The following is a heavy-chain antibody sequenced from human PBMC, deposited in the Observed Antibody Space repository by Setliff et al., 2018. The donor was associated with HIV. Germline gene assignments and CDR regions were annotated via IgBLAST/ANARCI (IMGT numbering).Heavy chain of an antibody. CDR3: ARYALAVPGYHNAFDI. V-gene: IGHV3-48*01. Sequence: QPGGSLRLSCSASGFTFSSYSMNWVRQAPGKGLEWVSYISSTSSNIYYVDSVEGRFTISRDNADNSLYLQMNSLRAEDTAVYYCARYALAVPGYHNAFDIWGQGTMVTVSS. CDR2: ISSTSSNI. D-gene: IGHD6-19*01. J-gene: IGHJ3*02. CDR1: GFTFSSYS.